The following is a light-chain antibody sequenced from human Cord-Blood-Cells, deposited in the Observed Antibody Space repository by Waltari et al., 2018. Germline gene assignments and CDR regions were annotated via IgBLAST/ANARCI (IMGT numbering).Light chain of an antibody. Sequence: NFMLTQPHSVSESPGKTVTISCTRSSVCLASNYVQWYQQRPGSSPTTVIYEDNQRPSGVPDRFSGSIDSSSNSASLTISGLKTEDEADYYCQSYDSSNVVFGGGTKLTVL. V-gene: IGLV6-57*01. CDR3: QSYDSSNVV. CDR2: EDN. J-gene: IGLJ2*01. CDR1: SVCLASNY.